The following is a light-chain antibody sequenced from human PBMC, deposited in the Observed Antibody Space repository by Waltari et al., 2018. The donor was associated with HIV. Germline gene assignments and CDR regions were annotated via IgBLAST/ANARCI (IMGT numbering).Light chain of an antibody. CDR3: QQYYSTPWT. V-gene: IGKV4-1*01. CDR2: WAS. CDR1: PSVLYSSNNKNY. J-gene: IGKJ1*01. Sequence: DIVMTQSPDSLAVSLGERVTITCKASPSVLYSSNNKNYLAWYQQKPGQPPKLLIYWASTRESGVPDRFSGSGSGTDFTLTISSLQAEDVAVYYCQQYYSTPWTFGQGTKVEIK.